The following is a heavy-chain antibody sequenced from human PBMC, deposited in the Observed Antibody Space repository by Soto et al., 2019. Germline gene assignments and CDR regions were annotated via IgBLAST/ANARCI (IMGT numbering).Heavy chain of an antibody. Sequence: DVQLVESGGGLVQPGGSLRLSCAAPGFTFRSYNMNWVRQAPGKGLDWVSYISSSSSTIYYADSVKGRFTISRDNAKNSLYLQMNSLRDDDTAMYYCARGGTIAVTTIGDYWGQGTLVTVSS. D-gene: IGHD5-12*01. J-gene: IGHJ4*01. CDR2: ISSSSSTI. CDR3: ARGGTIAVTTIGDY. V-gene: IGHV3-48*02. CDR1: GFTFRSYN.